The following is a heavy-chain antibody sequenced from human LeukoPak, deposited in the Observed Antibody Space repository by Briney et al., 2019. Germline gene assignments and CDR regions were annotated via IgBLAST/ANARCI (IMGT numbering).Heavy chain of an antibody. CDR1: GGSFSFYY. Sequence: SETLSLTCAVDGGSFSFYYWSWIRQTPGKGMEWIGEINHSGSSNYNPSLKSRVTISVDTSKNQFSLKLNSVTAADTAVYYCARRSQDFDFWGQGILVTVSA. J-gene: IGHJ4*02. V-gene: IGHV4-34*01. CDR2: INHSGSS. CDR3: ARRSQDFDF.